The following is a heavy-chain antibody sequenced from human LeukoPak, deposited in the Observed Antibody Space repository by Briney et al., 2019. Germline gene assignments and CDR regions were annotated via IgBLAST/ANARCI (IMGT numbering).Heavy chain of an antibody. CDR3: ARQPGELDY. Sequence: GGSLRLSCAASGFTFSTFSMNWVRQAPGRGLEWVSYISGGSGTIHYADSVKGRFTISRDNAKNVLYLQMNSLRAEDTAVYYCARQPGELDYWGQGTLVTVSS. CDR2: ISGGSGTI. J-gene: IGHJ4*02. CDR1: GFTFSTFS. D-gene: IGHD3-10*01. V-gene: IGHV3-48*01.